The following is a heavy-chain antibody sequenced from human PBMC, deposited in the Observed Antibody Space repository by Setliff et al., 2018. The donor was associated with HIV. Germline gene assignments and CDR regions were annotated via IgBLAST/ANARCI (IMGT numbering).Heavy chain of an antibody. CDR3: ARDAGPHYGSGPPLEY. Sequence: LSLTCTVSGGSISRYYWSWIRQPAGKGLEWIGRIYPSGNINYNPSLKSRLTMSIDTSKNQFSLKRSSVTATDTAVYYCARDAGPHYGSGPPLEYWGQGIQVTVS. J-gene: IGHJ4*02. CDR2: IYPSGNI. D-gene: IGHD3-10*01. CDR1: GGSISRYY. V-gene: IGHV4-4*07.